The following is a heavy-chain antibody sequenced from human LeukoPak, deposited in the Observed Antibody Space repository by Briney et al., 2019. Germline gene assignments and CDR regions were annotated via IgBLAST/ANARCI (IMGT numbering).Heavy chain of an antibody. V-gene: IGHV4-34*01. J-gene: IGHJ6*03. CDR1: GGSFSGYY. CDR2: INHSGST. D-gene: IGHD6-25*01. Sequence: SETLSLTCAVYGGSFSGYYWSWIRQPPGEGLEWIGEINHSGSTNYNPSLKSRVTISVDTSKNQFSLKLSSVTAADTAVYYCARQIGSYYYYMDVWGKGTTVTVSS. CDR3: ARQIGSYYYYMDV.